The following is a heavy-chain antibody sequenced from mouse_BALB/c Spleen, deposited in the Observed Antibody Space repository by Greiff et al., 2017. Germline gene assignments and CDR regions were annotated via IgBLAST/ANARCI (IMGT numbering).Heavy chain of an antibody. J-gene: IGHJ3*01. Sequence: EVQLVESGGGLVQPGGSLRLSCATSGFTFTDYYMSWVRQPPGKALEWLGFIRNKANGYTTEYSASVKGRFTISRDNSQSILYLQMNTLRAEDSATYYCARVGSSYSFAYWGQGTLVTVSA. CDR2: IRNKANGYTT. CDR1: GFTFTDYY. CDR3: ARVGSSYSFAY. V-gene: IGHV7-3*02. D-gene: IGHD1-1*01.